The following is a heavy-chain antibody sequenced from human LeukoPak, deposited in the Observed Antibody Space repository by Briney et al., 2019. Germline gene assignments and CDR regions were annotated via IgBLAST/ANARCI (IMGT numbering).Heavy chain of an antibody. CDR1: GFTFSSYS. CDR3: ARAFNSIQPLDY. Sequence: PGGSLRLSCAASGFTFSSYSMNWVRQAPGKGLEWVSFISTSSSYIYYADSVKARFTISRDNAKNTLYLQMNSLRAEDTAMYYCARAFNSIQPLDYWGQGTLVTVSS. CDR2: ISTSSSYI. J-gene: IGHJ4*02. D-gene: IGHD4-11*01. V-gene: IGHV3-21*04.